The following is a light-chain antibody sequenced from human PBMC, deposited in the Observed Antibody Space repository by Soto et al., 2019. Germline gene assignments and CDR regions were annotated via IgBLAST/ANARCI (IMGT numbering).Light chain of an antibody. CDR2: GAS. CDR1: QSVSSSY. J-gene: IGKJ1*01. V-gene: IGKV3-20*01. Sequence: EIVLTQSPGTLSWSPGERATLSCRASQSVSSSYLVWYQQKPGQAPRVLIYGASNRATGIPDRFSGSASGTDFTLTISRLEPEDFAVYYCQQYDRSPSWTFGQGTKVEIK. CDR3: QQYDRSPSWT.